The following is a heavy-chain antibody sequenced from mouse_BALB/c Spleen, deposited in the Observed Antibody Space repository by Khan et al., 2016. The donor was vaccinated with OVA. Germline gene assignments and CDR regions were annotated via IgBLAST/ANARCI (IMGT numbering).Heavy chain of an antibody. CDR3: ARRTTGYALDY. D-gene: IGHD2-14*01. CDR2: INPRSGYT. Sequence: QVQLQQSGAELARPGASVKMSCKASGYTFTSYTIHWVQQRPGQGLEWIGYINPRSGYTNYNRKFKDKATLTADKSSSTAFMQLSSLTSEDSAVYYCARRTTGYALDYWGQGTSVTVSS. J-gene: IGHJ4*01. CDR1: GYTFTSYT. V-gene: IGHV1-4*01.